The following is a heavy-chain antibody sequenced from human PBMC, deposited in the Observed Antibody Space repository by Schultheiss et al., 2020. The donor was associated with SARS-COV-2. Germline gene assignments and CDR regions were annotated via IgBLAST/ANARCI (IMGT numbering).Heavy chain of an antibody. CDR1: GYTFTSYG. Sequence: ASVKVSCKASGYTFTSYGISWVRQAPGQGLEWMGWISAYNGNTNYAQKLQGRVTMTTDTSTSTAYMELRSLRSEDTAVYYCARGVPITMVQGVNYQFDYWGQGTRVTVSS. D-gene: IGHD3-10*01. J-gene: IGHJ4*02. CDR2: ISAYNGNT. V-gene: IGHV1-18*01. CDR3: ARGVPITMVQGVNYQFDY.